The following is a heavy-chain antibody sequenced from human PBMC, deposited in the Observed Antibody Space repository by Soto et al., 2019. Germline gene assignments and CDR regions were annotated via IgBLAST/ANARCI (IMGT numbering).Heavy chain of an antibody. Sequence: QVQLVQSGAEVKKPGSSVKVSCKASGGTFSSYTISWVRRAPGQGLEWMGRIIPILGIANYAQKFQGRVTITADKSTSTAYMELSSLRSEDTAVYYCAGGAGRYSSSSYWGQGTLVTVSS. D-gene: IGHD6-6*01. CDR3: AGGAGRYSSSSY. V-gene: IGHV1-69*02. CDR1: GGTFSSYT. CDR2: IIPILGIA. J-gene: IGHJ4*02.